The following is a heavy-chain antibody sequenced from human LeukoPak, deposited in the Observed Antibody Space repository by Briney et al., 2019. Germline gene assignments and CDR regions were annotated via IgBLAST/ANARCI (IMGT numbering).Heavy chain of an antibody. Sequence: PSETLSLTCAVYGGSFSGYYWSWIRQPPGKGLEWIGEINHSGSTNYNPSLKSRVTISVDTSKNQFSLKLSSVTAADTAVYYCARDLVGDYVWFDPWGQGTLVTVSS. CDR3: ARDLVGDYVWFDP. CDR2: INHSGST. V-gene: IGHV4-34*01. D-gene: IGHD4-17*01. J-gene: IGHJ5*02. CDR1: GGSFSGYY.